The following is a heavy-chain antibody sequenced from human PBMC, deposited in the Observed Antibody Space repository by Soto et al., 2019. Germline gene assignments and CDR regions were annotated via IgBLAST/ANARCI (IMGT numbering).Heavy chain of an antibody. J-gene: IGHJ6*02. D-gene: IGHD6-6*01. V-gene: IGHV3-23*01. CDR1: GFTFSSYA. CDR2: ISGSGGST. Sequence: EVQLLESGGGLVQPGGSLRLSCAASGFTFSSYAMSWVRQAPGKGLEWVSAISGSGGSTYYADSVKGRFTISRDNSKNKLYLQMNSLRAEDKAVYYCAKAARLASYYYYYGMDVWGQGTTVTVSS. CDR3: AKAARLASYYYYYGMDV.